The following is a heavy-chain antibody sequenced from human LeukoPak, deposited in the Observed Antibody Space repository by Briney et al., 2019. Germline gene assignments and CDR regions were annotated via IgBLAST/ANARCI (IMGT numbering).Heavy chain of an antibody. CDR2: IYYSGST. Sequence: PSETLSLTCTVSGGSISSGGYYWSWLRQHPGKGLEWIGYIYYSGSTYYNPSLKSRVTISVDTSKNQFSLKLSSVTAADTAVYYCARLYYYDSSGYYALNWFDPWGQGTLVTVSS. D-gene: IGHD3-22*01. CDR1: GGSISSGGYY. V-gene: IGHV4-31*03. CDR3: ARLYYYDSSGYYALNWFDP. J-gene: IGHJ5*02.